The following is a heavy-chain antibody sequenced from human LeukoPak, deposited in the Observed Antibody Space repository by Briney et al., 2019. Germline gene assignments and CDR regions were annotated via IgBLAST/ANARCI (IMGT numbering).Heavy chain of an antibody. V-gene: IGHV1-18*01. J-gene: IGHJ4*02. CDR1: GYTFTSYG. CDR2: ISAYNGNT. CDR3: ATRERGSSGY. Sequence: ASVKVSCKASGYTFTSYGIIWVRQAPGQGLEWVGWISAYNGNTNYAQKLQGRVTMTTDTSTSTAYMELRRLRSDDTAVYYCATRERGSSGYWGQGTLVTVSS. D-gene: IGHD1-26*01.